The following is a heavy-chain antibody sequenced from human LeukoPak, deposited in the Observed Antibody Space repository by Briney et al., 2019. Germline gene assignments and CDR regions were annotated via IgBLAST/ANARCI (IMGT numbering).Heavy chain of an antibody. CDR2: ISGSGGST. J-gene: IGHJ4*02. V-gene: IGHV3-23*01. CDR1: GFTFSSYA. CDR3: AKTPSHYYDSSGLDS. D-gene: IGHD3-22*01. Sequence: GGSLRLSCAASGFTFSSYAMSWVRQAPGKGLEWVSAISGSGGSTYYADSVKGRFTISRDNSKNTLYLQMNSLRAEDTAVYYCAKTPSHYYDSSGLDSWGQGTLVTVSS.